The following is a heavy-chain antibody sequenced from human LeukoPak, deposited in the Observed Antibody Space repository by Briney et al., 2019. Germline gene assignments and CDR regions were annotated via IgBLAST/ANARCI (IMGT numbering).Heavy chain of an antibody. Sequence: SETLSLTCTVSGGSISRYYWVWIRHSPGKGLEWIGCLYHSGTTTYNPSLKSRVTISVDTAKNQFSLRLTSVTDADTAVYYCAGGGQWLAFDYWGQGVLVTVSS. CDR3: AGGGQWLAFDY. J-gene: IGHJ4*02. D-gene: IGHD6-19*01. CDR2: LYHSGTT. V-gene: IGHV4-59*01. CDR1: GGSISRYY.